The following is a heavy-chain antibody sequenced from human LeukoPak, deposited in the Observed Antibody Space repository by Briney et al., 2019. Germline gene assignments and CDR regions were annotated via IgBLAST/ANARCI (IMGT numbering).Heavy chain of an antibody. D-gene: IGHD4-23*01. CDR1: GFTFSSQA. CDR3: AKGSGNTAFDP. V-gene: IGHV3-23*01. CDR2: ITGSGGST. Sequence: GGSLRLSCAASGFTFSSQAMSWVRQAPGKGLEWVSDITGSGGSTYYAASVKGRFTISRDNSKNTLFLQMNNLRAEDTAVYYCAKGSGNTAFDPWGQGTLVTVSS. J-gene: IGHJ5*02.